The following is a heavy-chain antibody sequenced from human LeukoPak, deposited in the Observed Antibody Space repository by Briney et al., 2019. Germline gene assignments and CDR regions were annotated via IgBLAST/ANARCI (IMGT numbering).Heavy chain of an antibody. CDR1: GFTFSSYA. CDR3: ARDPGARLGGVDY. Sequence: PGGSLRLSCAASGFTFSSYAMHWVRQAPGKGLEWVAVISYDGSNKYYADSVKGRFTISRDNSKNTLYLQMNSLRAEDTAVYYCARDPGARLGGVDYWGQGTLVTVSS. J-gene: IGHJ4*02. V-gene: IGHV3-30*14. CDR2: ISYDGSNK. D-gene: IGHD3-10*01.